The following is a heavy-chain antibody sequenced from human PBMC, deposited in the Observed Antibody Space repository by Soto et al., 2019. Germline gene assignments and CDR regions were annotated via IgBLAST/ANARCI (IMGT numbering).Heavy chain of an antibody. V-gene: IGHV3-30-3*01. Sequence: PGGSLRLSCAASGFTFSSYAMHWVRQAPGKGLEWVAVISYDGSNKYYADSVKGRFTISRDNSKNTLYLQMNSLRAEDTAVYYCARDLLQIVLVPAAPAGAWAPGDAFDIWGQGTMVTVSS. CDR1: GFTFSSYA. CDR3: ARDLLQIVLVPAAPAGAWAPGDAFDI. CDR2: ISYDGSNK. D-gene: IGHD2-2*01. J-gene: IGHJ3*02.